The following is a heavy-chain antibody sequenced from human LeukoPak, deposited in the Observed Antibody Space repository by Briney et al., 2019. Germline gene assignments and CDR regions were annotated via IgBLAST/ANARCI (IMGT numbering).Heavy chain of an antibody. CDR3: ARLLHDTRGYYYFDY. V-gene: IGHV4-39*01. CDR2: IYYSGSP. Sequence: SETLSLTCDVYGGSFSGYYWGWIRQPPGEGLQWIGSIYYSGSPYDNPSLKSRVTISVDTSKNQFSLKLSSVTAADTAVYYCARLLHDTRGYYYFDYWGPGTLVTVSS. D-gene: IGHD3-22*01. J-gene: IGHJ4*02. CDR1: GGSFSGYY.